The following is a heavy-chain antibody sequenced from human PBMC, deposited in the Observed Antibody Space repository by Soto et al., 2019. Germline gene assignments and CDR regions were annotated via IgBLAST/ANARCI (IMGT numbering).Heavy chain of an antibody. Sequence: QVQLQQWGAGLLKPSETLSLTCAVYGGSFSGYYWSWIRHPPGKGLAWIGAINHSGSTNYNPSLKTRATISVETSKNQCSLKLSSVTAADTAVYYCARGQAARRWLRLLHFDYWGQGTLVTVSS. V-gene: IGHV4-34*01. CDR1: GGSFSGYY. CDR3: ARGQAARRWLRLLHFDY. CDR2: INHSGST. J-gene: IGHJ4*02. D-gene: IGHD5-12*01.